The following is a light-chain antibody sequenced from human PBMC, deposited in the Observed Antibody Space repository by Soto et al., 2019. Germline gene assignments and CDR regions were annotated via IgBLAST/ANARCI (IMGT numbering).Light chain of an antibody. Sequence: QSVLTQPASVSGPPGQSITISCTGTSSDVGSYNFVSWYQQHPGKAPKLMIYEDNKRPSGVSFRFSGSKSVNTVSLTISGLQGEDEADYYCCSYAGSSTFVFGSGTKLTVL. CDR1: SSDVGSYNF. CDR2: EDN. CDR3: CSYAGSSTFV. J-gene: IGLJ1*01. V-gene: IGLV2-23*01.